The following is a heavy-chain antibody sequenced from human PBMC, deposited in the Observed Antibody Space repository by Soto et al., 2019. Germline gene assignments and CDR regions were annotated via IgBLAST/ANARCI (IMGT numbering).Heavy chain of an antibody. Sequence: QVQLQQWGAGLLKPSETLSLTCAVYGGSFSGYYWSWIRQPPGKGLEWIGEINHSGSTNYNPSLKSRVTISVDTSKNQFSLKLSSVTAADTAVYYCARKRMPPIRAFDIWGQGTMVTVSS. J-gene: IGHJ3*02. CDR3: ARKRMPPIRAFDI. V-gene: IGHV4-34*01. CDR1: GGSFSGYY. CDR2: INHSGST. D-gene: IGHD2-2*01.